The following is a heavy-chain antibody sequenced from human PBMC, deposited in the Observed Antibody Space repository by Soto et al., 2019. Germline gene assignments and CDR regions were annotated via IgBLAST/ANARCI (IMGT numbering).Heavy chain of an antibody. J-gene: IGHJ6*02. CDR1: GYTFTSYD. CDR2: MNPNSGDT. V-gene: IGHV1-8*01. D-gene: IGHD2-15*01. CDR3: TRRALVDV. Sequence: GASVKVSCKASGYTFTSYDINWVRQATGQGLEWLGWMNPNSGDTGYAQKLQGRVTMTRNTSTSTAYMELSSLTSDDTAVYYCTRRALVDVWGQGTTVTVSS.